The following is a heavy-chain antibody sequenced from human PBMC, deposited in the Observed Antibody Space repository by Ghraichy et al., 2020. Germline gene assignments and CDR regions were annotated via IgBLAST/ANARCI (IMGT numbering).Heavy chain of an antibody. CDR3: ARIPLRHFDWQTFDY. D-gene: IGHD3-9*01. CDR1: GYTFTNYG. CDR2: FSGYNGKT. J-gene: IGHJ4*02. V-gene: IGHV1-18*01. Sequence: ASVKVSCKASGYTFTNYGISWVRQAPGQGLEWMGWFSGYNGKTKYAQKFQDRVTMTTDTSTSTAYMELRSLRSDDTAVYYCARIPLRHFDWQTFDYWGQGTLVTVSS.